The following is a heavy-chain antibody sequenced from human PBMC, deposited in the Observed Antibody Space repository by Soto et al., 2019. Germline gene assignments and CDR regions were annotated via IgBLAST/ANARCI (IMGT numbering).Heavy chain of an antibody. Sequence: QVQLQQWGAGLLKPSETLSLNCAVNGGSLSGYYWSWIRQPPGKGLEWIGEIKDGGRTNYSPSLKRRATISSDTSNHPFPLRLYSVTAADTGVYYCARGQAGVVPTPWDQGTLVTVSS. CDR3: ARGQAGVVPTP. D-gene: IGHD5-12*01. CDR2: IKDGGRT. J-gene: IGHJ5*02. V-gene: IGHV4-34*01. CDR1: GGSLSGYY.